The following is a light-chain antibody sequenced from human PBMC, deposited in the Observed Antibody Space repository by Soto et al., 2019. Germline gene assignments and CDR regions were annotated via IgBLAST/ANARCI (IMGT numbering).Light chain of an antibody. V-gene: IGKV3-20*01. CDR2: VSA. CDR1: QSVSSNY. J-gene: IGKJ5*01. Sequence: EIELTQSPGTLSLSPGERATLSCRASQSVSSNYLSWYKQKPGQAPRVLIYVSASRATGISERFSGSGSGTDFTITISRLEPDDFAVYYCQQYGSSPITFGQGTRLEIK. CDR3: QQYGSSPIT.